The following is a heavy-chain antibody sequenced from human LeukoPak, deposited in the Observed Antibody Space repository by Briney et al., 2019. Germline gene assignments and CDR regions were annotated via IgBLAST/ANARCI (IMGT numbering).Heavy chain of an antibody. Sequence: GGSLRLSCAASGFIVSRNYMSWVRQAPGKGLEWLSVLYSDGTTYYLDSVKGRFTISRDDSMNTLYLQMKSLRVEDTAVYYCARVLVVTNSADYFDSWGQGTLVTVSS. D-gene: IGHD2-2*01. V-gene: IGHV3-53*01. CDR1: GFIVSRNY. CDR2: LYSDGTT. J-gene: IGHJ4*02. CDR3: ARVLVVTNSADYFDS.